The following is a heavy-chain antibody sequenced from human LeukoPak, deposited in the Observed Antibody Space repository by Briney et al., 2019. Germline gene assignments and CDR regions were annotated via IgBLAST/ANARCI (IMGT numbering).Heavy chain of an antibody. CDR2: ISGSGGST. J-gene: IGHJ6*02. V-gene: IGHV3-23*01. CDR1: GFTFSSYA. CDR3: AKRGDSGYDYEDYYYGMDV. D-gene: IGHD5-12*01. Sequence: GGSLRLSCAASGFTFSSYAMSWVRQAPGKGLEWVSAISGSGGSTYYADSVKGRFTISRDNSKNTLYLQMNSLRAEDTAVYYCAKRGDSGYDYEDYYYGMDVWGQGTTVTVSS.